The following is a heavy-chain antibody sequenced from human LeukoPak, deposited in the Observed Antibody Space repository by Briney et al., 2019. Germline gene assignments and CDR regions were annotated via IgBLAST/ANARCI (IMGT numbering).Heavy chain of an antibody. Sequence: PGGSLRLSCAASGSTFSSYAMSWVRQAPGKGLEWVSAISGSGGSTYYADSVKGRFTISRDNSKNTLYLQMNSLRAEDTAVYYCAKDRKQQLTFDYWGQGTLVTVSS. J-gene: IGHJ4*02. CDR1: GSTFSSYA. CDR2: ISGSGGST. V-gene: IGHV3-23*01. D-gene: IGHD6-13*01. CDR3: AKDRKQQLTFDY.